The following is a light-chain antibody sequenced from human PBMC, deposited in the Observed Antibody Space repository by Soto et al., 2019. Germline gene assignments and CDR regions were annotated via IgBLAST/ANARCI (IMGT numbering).Light chain of an antibody. Sequence: EIVLTQSPATLSLSPGERATLSCRASQSVSSYLAWYQQKPGQAPRLLIYDASNRATGIPARFSGSGSGTDFTLTISRLEPEGFAVYYCQQRSNWPPWTFGQGTKVDIK. CDR3: QQRSNWPPWT. CDR2: DAS. CDR1: QSVSSY. V-gene: IGKV3-11*01. J-gene: IGKJ1*01.